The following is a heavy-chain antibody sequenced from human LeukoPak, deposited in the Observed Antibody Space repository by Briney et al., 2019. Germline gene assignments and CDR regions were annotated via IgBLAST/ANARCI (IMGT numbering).Heavy chain of an antibody. CDR1: GGSFSSGDYS. Sequence: TSETLSLTCTVSGGSFSSGDYSWNWIRQPAGQGLEWIGRLFSSGTTNYNPSLKSRVTISGDTSNNQFSLKLTSVTAANTAVYYCARHPAGFDAFDIWGQGTMVTVSS. J-gene: IGHJ3*02. CDR2: LFSSGTT. V-gene: IGHV4-61*02. CDR3: ARHPAGFDAFDI. D-gene: IGHD6-19*01.